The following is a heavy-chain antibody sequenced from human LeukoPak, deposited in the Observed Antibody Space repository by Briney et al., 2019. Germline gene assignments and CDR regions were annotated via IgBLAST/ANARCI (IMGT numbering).Heavy chain of an antibody. CDR1: GYTFTGCY. Sequence: ASVKLSCKASGYTFTGCYMHWVRQAPGQGLEWMGWINPNSGGTNYAQKYQGRVTMTRDTSISTAYMELSRLRSDVTAVYYCATSGGDIVVVPDDYWGQGTLVTVSS. CDR2: INPNSGGT. CDR3: ATSGGDIVVVPDDY. D-gene: IGHD2-2*01. J-gene: IGHJ4*02. V-gene: IGHV1-2*02.